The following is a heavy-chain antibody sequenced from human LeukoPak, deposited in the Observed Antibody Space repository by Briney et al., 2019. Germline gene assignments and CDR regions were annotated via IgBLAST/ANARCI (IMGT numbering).Heavy chain of an antibody. CDR3: ARDKGYCSGITCYGDTYYFDY. D-gene: IGHD2-15*01. J-gene: IGHJ4*02. CDR2: INPNSGDT. Sequence: ASVKVSCKTSEYSFTGYYVHWVRQAPGQGLEWMGWINPNSGDTNSAQKFQGRVIMTRDTSTSTAYMELRSLRSDDTAVYFCARDKGYCSGITCYGDTYYFDYWGQGTLVTVSS. CDR1: EYSFTGYY. V-gene: IGHV1-2*02.